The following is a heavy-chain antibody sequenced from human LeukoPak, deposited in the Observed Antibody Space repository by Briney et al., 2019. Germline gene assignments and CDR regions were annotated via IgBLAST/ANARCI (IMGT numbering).Heavy chain of an antibody. V-gene: IGHV3-30-3*01. Sequence: GGSLRLSCAASGFTFSSYAMHWVRQAPGKGLEWVAVISYDGSNKYYADSVKGRFTISRDNSKNTLYLQMNSLRAEDTAVYYCARDGLLWFGELEEWGQGTLVTVSS. CDR2: ISYDGSNK. CDR1: GFTFSSYA. CDR3: ARDGLLWFGELEE. D-gene: IGHD3-10*01. J-gene: IGHJ4*02.